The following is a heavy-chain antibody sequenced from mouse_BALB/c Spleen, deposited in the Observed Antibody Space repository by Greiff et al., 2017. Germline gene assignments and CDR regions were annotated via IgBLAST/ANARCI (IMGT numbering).Heavy chain of an antibody. Sequence: EVKVEESGGGLVQPGGSLKLSCAASGFTFSSYGMSWVRQTPEKRLEWVATISSGGSYTYYPDSVKGRFTISRDNAKNTLYLQMSSLKSEDTAMYYCTRDDGLWFAYWGQGTLVTVSA. CDR2: ISSGGSYT. J-gene: IGHJ3*01. CDR3: TRDDGLWFAY. V-gene: IGHV5-6-4*01. CDR1: GFTFSSYG. D-gene: IGHD2-3*01.